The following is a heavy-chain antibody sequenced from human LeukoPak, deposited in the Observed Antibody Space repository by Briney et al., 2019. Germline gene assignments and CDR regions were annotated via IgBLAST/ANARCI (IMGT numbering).Heavy chain of an antibody. CDR2: ISGSGGST. J-gene: IGHJ1*01. V-gene: IGHV3-23*01. CDR1: GFTFSSYA. D-gene: IGHD6-13*01. CDR3: AKALAAAGIGFQY. Sequence: GGSLRPSCAASGFTFSSYAMSWVRQAPGKGLEWVSAISGSGGSTYYADSVKGRFTISRDNSKNTLYLQMNSLRAEDTAVYYCAKALAAAGIGFQYWGQGTLVTVSS.